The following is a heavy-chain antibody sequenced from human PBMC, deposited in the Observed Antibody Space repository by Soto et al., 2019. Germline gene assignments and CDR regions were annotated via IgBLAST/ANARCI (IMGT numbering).Heavy chain of an antibody. V-gene: IGHV5-51*01. J-gene: IGHJ6*02. Sequence: GESLKLSCTGSGYSFTSYWIGWVRPLPGKGLEWMGIIYPGDSDTRYSPSFQGQVTISADKSISTAYLQWSSLKASDTAMYYCARHSSTPNLGYYGMDVWGQGTTVTVS. CDR1: GYSFTSYW. CDR3: ARHSSTPNLGYYGMDV. CDR2: IYPGDSDT. D-gene: IGHD7-27*01.